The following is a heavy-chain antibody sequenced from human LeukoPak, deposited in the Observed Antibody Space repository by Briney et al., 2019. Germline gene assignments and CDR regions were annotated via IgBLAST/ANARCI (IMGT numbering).Heavy chain of an antibody. CDR1: GFTFSDYY. J-gene: IGHJ4*02. V-gene: IGHV3-11*01. CDR2: ISSSGSTI. CDR3: ARDLLISCSGGSCSG. Sequence: PGGSLRLSCAASGFTFSDYYMSWIRQAPGKGLEWVSYISSSGSTIYYADSVKGRFAISRDNAKNSLYLQMNSLRAEDTAVYYCARDLLISCSGGSCSGWGQGTLVTVSS. D-gene: IGHD2-15*01.